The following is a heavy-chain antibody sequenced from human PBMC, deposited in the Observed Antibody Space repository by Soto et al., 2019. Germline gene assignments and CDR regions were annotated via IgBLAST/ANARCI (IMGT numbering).Heavy chain of an antibody. CDR3: ARGGPLVHSGPLSPTYYYYGMDV. CDR1: GGTFSSYA. V-gene: IGHV1-69*06. Sequence: ASVKVSCKASGGTFSSYAISWVRQAPGQGLEWMGGIIPIFGTANYAQKFQGRVTITADKSTSAAYMELSSLRSEDTAVYYCARGGPLVHSGPLSPTYYYYGMDVWGQGTTVTVSS. J-gene: IGHJ6*02. CDR2: IIPIFGTA. D-gene: IGHD6-25*01.